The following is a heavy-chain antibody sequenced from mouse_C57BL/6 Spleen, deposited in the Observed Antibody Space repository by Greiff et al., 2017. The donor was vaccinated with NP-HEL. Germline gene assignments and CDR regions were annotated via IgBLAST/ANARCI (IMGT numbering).Heavy chain of an antibody. D-gene: IGHD3-2*02. J-gene: IGHJ3*01. CDR3: ARLVSSGFFAY. V-gene: IGHV1-72*01. CDR1: GYTFTSYW. CDR2: IDPNSGGT. Sequence: QVQLQQPGAELVKPGASVKLSCTASGYTFTSYWMHWVKQRPGRGLEWIGRIDPNSGGTKYNEKFKSKATLTVDKPSSTAYMQLSSLTSEDSAVYYCARLVSSGFFAYWGQGTLVTVSA.